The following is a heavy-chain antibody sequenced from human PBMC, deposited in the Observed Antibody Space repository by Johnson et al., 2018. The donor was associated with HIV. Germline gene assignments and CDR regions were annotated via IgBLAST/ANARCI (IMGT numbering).Heavy chain of an antibody. D-gene: IGHD3-22*01. CDR1: GFTFDDYA. CDR3: ARPRVSSGRHGAFDI. V-gene: IGHV3-9*01. Sequence: VQLVESGRGVVQPGRSLRLSCAASGFTFDDYAMHWVRQAPGKGLEWVSGISRNSDKIGYADSVRGRFSISRDNAKNSLFLQMNSLRAEDTAVYYCARPRVSSGRHGAFDIWGQGTMVIVSS. J-gene: IGHJ3*02. CDR2: ISRNSDKI.